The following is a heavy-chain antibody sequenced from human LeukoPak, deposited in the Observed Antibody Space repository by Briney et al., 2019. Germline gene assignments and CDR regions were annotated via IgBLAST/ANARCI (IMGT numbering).Heavy chain of an antibody. D-gene: IGHD4-23*01. Sequence: SETLSLTCAVYGGSFSDYYWSWIRQPPGKGLEWIGEINHSGSTNYNPSLKSRITMSVDTSRNQFSLKLSPVTAADTAVYYCARDGGGNYSFDYWGQGTLVTVSS. J-gene: IGHJ4*02. CDR3: ARDGGGNYSFDY. CDR2: INHSGST. CDR1: GGSFSDYY. V-gene: IGHV4-34*01.